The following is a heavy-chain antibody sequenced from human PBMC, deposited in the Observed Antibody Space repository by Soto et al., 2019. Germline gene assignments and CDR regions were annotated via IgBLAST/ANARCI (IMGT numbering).Heavy chain of an antibody. CDR1: GFTFSNFA. Sequence: GGSLRLSCGASGFTFSNFAMSWVRQAPGRGLEWVSGISASGRDIHYADSVKDRFTVSRDNSKNTLYLQMNSLRAEDTAIYYCAKGKTSGWYYFDYWGQGALVTVSS. CDR2: ISASGRDI. V-gene: IGHV3-23*01. D-gene: IGHD6-19*01. CDR3: AKGKTSGWYYFDY. J-gene: IGHJ4*02.